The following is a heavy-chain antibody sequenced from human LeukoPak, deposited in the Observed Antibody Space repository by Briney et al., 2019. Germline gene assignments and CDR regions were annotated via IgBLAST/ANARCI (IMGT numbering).Heavy chain of an antibody. CDR2: INHSGST. D-gene: IGHD6-13*01. Sequence: SETLSLTRAVYGGSFSGYYWSWIRQPPGKGLEWIGEINHSGSTNYNPSLKSRVTISVDRSKNQFSLKLSSVTAADTAVYYCAARTISSSWSDFDYWGQGTLVTVSS. J-gene: IGHJ4*02. CDR1: GGSFSGYY. V-gene: IGHV4-34*01. CDR3: AARTISSSWSDFDY.